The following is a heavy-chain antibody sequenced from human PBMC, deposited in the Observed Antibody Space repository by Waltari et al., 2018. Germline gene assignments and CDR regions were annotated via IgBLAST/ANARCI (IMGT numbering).Heavy chain of an antibody. V-gene: IGHV3-23*04. Sequence: VQLVQSGAEVKKPGRPLRLSCAASGFSFSSYALNWVRQAPGKGLGWVSAISGSVGSTYYTDSVKGRFTISRDKSKNTLYLQMNSLRAEDAAVYYCANEDSGSYDDPGWGQGTLVTVSS. J-gene: IGHJ4*02. CDR2: ISGSVGST. D-gene: IGHD1-26*01. CDR3: ANEDSGSYDDPG. CDR1: GFSFSSYA.